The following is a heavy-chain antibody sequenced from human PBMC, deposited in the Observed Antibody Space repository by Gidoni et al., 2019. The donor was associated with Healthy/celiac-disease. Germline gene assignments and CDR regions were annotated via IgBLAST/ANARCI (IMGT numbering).Heavy chain of an antibody. D-gene: IGHD6-19*01. J-gene: IGHJ6*02. Sequence: DSVKGRFTISRDNAKNSLYLQMNSLRAEDTAVYYCARDRLKQWLVDYYYYYGMDVWGQGTTVTVSS. V-gene: IGHV3-7*03. CDR3: ARDRLKQWLVDYYYYYGMDV.